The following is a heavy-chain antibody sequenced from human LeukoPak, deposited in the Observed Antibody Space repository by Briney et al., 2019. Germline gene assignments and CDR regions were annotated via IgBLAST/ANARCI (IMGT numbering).Heavy chain of an antibody. V-gene: IGHV3-21*01. J-gene: IGHJ4*02. CDR1: GFTFSSYS. Sequence: KAGGSLRLSCAASGFTFSSYSMNWVRQAPGKGLEWVSSISSSSSYIYYADSVKGRFTISRDNAKNSLYLQMNSLRAEDTAVYYCAKDDGPPGYYDFWSGYYPHDYWGQGTLVTVSS. CDR3: AKDDGPPGYYDFWSGYYPHDY. CDR2: ISSSSSYI. D-gene: IGHD3-3*01.